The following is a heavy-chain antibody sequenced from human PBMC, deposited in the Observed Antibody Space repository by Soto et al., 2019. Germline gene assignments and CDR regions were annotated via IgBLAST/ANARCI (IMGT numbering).Heavy chain of an antibody. Sequence: SETLSLTCTVSGGSISSSSYYWGWIRQPPGKGLEWIGSIYYSGSTYYNPSLKSRVTISVDTSKNQFSLKLSSVTAADTAVYYCARDLAYYDSSGLPDPAFDIWGQGTMVT. J-gene: IGHJ3*02. CDR1: GGSISSSSYY. V-gene: IGHV4-39*02. CDR3: ARDLAYYDSSGLPDPAFDI. CDR2: IYYSGST. D-gene: IGHD3-22*01.